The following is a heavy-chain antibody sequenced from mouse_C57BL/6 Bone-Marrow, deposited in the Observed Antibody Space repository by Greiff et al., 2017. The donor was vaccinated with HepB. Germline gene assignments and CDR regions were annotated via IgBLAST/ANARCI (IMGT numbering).Heavy chain of an antibody. D-gene: IGHD2-1*01. CDR3: ARFGYDNFYAMDY. CDR2: IYPGGGYT. V-gene: IGHV1-63*01. J-gene: IGHJ4*01. Sequence: VQLQQSGAELVRPGTSVKMSCKASGYTFTNYWIGWAKQRPGHGLEWIGDIYPGGGYTNYNEKFKGKATLTADKSSSTAYMQFSSLTSEDSAIYSCARFGYDNFYAMDYWGQGTSVTVSS. CDR1: GYTFTNYW.